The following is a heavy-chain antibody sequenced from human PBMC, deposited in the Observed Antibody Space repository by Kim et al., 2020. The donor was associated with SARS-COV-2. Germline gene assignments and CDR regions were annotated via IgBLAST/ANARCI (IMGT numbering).Heavy chain of an antibody. CDR3: AKTPSGTYDY. J-gene: IGHJ4*02. CDR2: T. V-gene: IGHV3-23*01. Sequence: THYADSVEGRFTISRDNSKGMVYLQMNSLRADDTAIYYCAKTPSGTYDYWGQGTLVTVSS.